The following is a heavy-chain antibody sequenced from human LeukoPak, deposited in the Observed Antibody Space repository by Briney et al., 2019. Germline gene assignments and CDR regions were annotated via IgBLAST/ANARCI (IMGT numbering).Heavy chain of an antibody. J-gene: IGHJ4*02. CDR1: GFTCGDYA. V-gene: IGHV3-49*04. CDR2: IRSKAYGGTT. Sequence: GGSLRLXCTASGFTCGDYAMSWVRQAPGKGLEWVGFIRSKAYGGTTEYAASVKGRFTISRDDSKSIAYLQMNSLKTEGTAVYYCTLYYYDSSGYYSNYFDYWGQGTLVTVSS. D-gene: IGHD3-22*01. CDR3: TLYYYDSSGYYSNYFDY.